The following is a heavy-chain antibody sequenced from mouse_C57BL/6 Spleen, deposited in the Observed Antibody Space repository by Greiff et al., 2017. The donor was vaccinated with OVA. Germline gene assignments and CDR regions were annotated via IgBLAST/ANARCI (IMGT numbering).Heavy chain of an antibody. CDR3: TRYPPELPSFYAMDY. CDR2: IDPETGGT. J-gene: IGHJ4*01. Sequence: QVQLQQSGAELVRPGASVTLSCKASGYTFTDYEMHWVKQTPVHGLEWIGAIDPETGGTAYNQKFKGKAILTADKSSSTAYMELRSLTSEDSAVYYCTRYPPELPSFYAMDYWGQGTSVTVSS. CDR1: GYTFTDYE. V-gene: IGHV1-15*01.